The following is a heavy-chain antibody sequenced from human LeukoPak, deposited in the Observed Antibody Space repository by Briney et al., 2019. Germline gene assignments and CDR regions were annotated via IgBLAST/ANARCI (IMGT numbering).Heavy chain of an antibody. CDR2: ISAYNANT. J-gene: IGHJ4*02. CDR1: GYTFTSYG. V-gene: IGHV1-18*01. D-gene: IGHD6-6*01. Sequence: ASVKVSCKASGYTFTSYGISWVRQAPGEGLECRGWISAYNANTNYAQKLQGRVTMTTDTSTSTAYMELRSLRSDDTAVYYCARENEYSSSSDRYFPYYFDYWGQGTLVTVSS. CDR3: ARENEYSSSSDRYFPYYFDY.